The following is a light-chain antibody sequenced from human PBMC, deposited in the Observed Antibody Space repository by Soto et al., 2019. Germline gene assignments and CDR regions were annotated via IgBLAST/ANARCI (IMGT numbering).Light chain of an antibody. V-gene: IGKV3-15*01. CDR3: QQYDNWSWT. CDR2: GAS. J-gene: IGKJ1*01. CDR1: QSISDT. Sequence: EIVMTQSPATLSVSPGGRATLSCRASQSISDTLAWYQQKPGQAPRLLIYGASRRATVFPARVSGSGSGTDFTLTISSLQSEYFAVYYCQQYDNWSWTVGQGTKVDSK.